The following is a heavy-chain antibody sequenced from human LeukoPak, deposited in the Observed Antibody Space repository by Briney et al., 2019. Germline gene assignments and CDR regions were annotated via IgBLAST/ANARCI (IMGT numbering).Heavy chain of an antibody. V-gene: IGHV6-1*01. J-gene: IGHJ6*02. CDR2: TYYRCKRYI. CDR3: ALARSEYHYGMDV. Sequence: SQTLSLTCAFSGDSVSSISVAWNWIRQSPSGGLEWLGRTYYRCKRYIEYAVSVKGPININPHPSKNQLTPQLNSVTPDDTAVYYCALARSEYHYGMDVWGQGATVTVSS. CDR1: GDSVSSISVA. D-gene: IGHD6-6*01.